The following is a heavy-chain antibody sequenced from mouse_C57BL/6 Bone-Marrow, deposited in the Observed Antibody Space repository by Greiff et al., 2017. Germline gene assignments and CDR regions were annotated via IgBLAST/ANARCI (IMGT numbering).Heavy chain of an antibody. D-gene: IGHD2-5*01. V-gene: IGHV3-6*01. CDR3: AREDSNSPFAY. CDR2: ISYDGSN. CDR1: GYSITSGYY. Sequence: DVHLVESGPGLVKPSQSLSLTCSVTGYSITSGYYWNWIRQFPGNKLEWMGYISYDGSNNYNPSLKNRISITRDTSKNQFFLKLNSVTTEDTATYYCAREDSNSPFAYWGQGTLVTVSA. J-gene: IGHJ3*01.